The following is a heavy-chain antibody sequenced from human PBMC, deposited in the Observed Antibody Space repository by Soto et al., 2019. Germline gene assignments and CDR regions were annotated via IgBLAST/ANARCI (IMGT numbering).Heavy chain of an antibody. V-gene: IGHV3-23*01. CDR2: IGGRGDKT. CDR3: AKDRVFSSGWYSFDH. CDR1: GFTFSDYA. Sequence: PGGSLRLSCAASGFTFSDYAMCWVRQAPGKGLEWVSGIGGRGDKTNYADSVKGRFTISRDNSKNTLYLQMNSLRADDTAVYYCAKDRVFSSGWYSFDHWGQGALVTVSS. D-gene: IGHD6-19*01. J-gene: IGHJ4*02.